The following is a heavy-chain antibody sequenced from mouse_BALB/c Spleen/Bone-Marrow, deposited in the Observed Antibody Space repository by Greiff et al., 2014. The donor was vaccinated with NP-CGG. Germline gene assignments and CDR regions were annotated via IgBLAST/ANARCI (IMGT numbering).Heavy chain of an antibody. Sequence: QVQLQQSGTELVKPGGSVRISCKASGYTSTSYYIPWGGQRPGQGLEWVGWIYPGNVNTKYNENIKGKATLTADKASSTAYMQLSSLTSEDSAVYFCAREGHGNYGFDYWGQGTTLTVSS. J-gene: IGHJ2*01. CDR2: IYPGNVNT. CDR3: AREGHGNYGFDY. V-gene: IGHV1S56*01. D-gene: IGHD2-1*01. CDR1: GYTSTSYY.